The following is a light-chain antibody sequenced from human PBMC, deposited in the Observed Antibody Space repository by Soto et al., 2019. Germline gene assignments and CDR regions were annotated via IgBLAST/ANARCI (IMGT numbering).Light chain of an antibody. J-gene: IGLJ2*01. CDR2: SNN. Sequence: QSVLTQPPSASGTPGQRVTISCSGSSSNIGSNTVNWYQQLPGTAPKLLIYSNNQRPSGVPDRFSGSKSGTSASLAISGLQSEDEADYYCAAWDDSLKHVFGGGTKLTVL. CDR3: AAWDDSLKHV. CDR1: SSNIGSNT. V-gene: IGLV1-44*01.